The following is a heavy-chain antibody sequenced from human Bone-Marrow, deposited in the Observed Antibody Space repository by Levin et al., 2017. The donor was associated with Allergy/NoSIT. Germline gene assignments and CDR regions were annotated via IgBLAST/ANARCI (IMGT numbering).Heavy chain of an antibody. CDR3: AGLEGTAMFQDY. CDR1: GGSISRSNYF. J-gene: IGHJ4*02. D-gene: IGHD5-18*01. V-gene: IGHV4-39*01. Sequence: SETLSLTCTVSGGSISRSNYFWGWIRQPPGKGLEWIGSINYSGSTYHNPSLKSRVTISIDMSGNQFSLELTSVTAADTAVYYCAGLEGTAMFQDYWGLGSLVTVSS. CDR2: INYSGST.